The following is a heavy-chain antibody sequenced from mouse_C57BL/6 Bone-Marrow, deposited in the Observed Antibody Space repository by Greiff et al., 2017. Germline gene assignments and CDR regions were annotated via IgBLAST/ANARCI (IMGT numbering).Heavy chain of an antibody. D-gene: IGHD2-2*01. CDR1: EYEFPSYD. J-gene: IGHJ4*01. V-gene: IGHV5-2*01. CDR2: INSDGGST. Sequence: EVMLVESGGGLVQPGESLKLSCESNEYEFPSYDMSWVRKTPEKRLELVADINSDGGSTYYTAPMERRFIISRDTTKQTSYLLMLSRGSADTALYYCARHGYGQGDYWGQGTSVTVSS. CDR3: ARHGYGQGDY.